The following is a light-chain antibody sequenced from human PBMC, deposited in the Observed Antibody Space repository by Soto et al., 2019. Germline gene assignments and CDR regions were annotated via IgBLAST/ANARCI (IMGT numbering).Light chain of an antibody. Sequence: DMHMTQSPSTLYASIGDRVTVACRASESISSWLAWYQQKPGKAPKLLIYDVSSLESGVPSRFSGSGSGTEFTLTISSLQPDDFATYYCQQYNSYPWTFGQGTKVDI. CDR1: ESISSW. CDR3: QQYNSYPWT. CDR2: DVS. V-gene: IGKV1-5*01. J-gene: IGKJ1*01.